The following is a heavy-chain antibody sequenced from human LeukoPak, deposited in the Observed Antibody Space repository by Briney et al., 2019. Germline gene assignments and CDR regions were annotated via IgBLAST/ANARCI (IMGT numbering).Heavy chain of an antibody. D-gene: IGHD3-3*01. CDR1: GFTFSSYS. J-gene: IGHJ6*03. CDR2: ISSSSSYI. Sequence: GGSLRLSCAASGFTFSSYSMNWVRQAPGKGLEWVSSISSSSSYIYYADSVKGRFTISRDNAKNSLYLQMNSLRAEDTAVYSCARPYYDFWSGYYAGGSHYYYYMDVWGKGTTVTVSS. CDR3: ARPYYDFWSGYYAGGSHYYYYMDV. V-gene: IGHV3-21*01.